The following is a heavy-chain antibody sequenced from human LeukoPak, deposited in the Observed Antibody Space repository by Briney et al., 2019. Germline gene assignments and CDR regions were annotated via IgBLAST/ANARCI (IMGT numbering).Heavy chain of an antibody. D-gene: IGHD3-10*01. V-gene: IGHV3-23*01. J-gene: IGHJ6*02. CDR1: GFTFSSYA. Sequence: GGSLRLSCAASGFTFSSYAMSWVRQAPGKGLEWVSAISGSGGSTYYADSVKGRFTISRDNSKNTLYLQMNSLRAEDTAVYYCASLYYGSGSYHPYYYGMDVWGQGTTVTVSS. CDR3: ASLYYGSGSYHPYYYGMDV. CDR2: ISGSGGST.